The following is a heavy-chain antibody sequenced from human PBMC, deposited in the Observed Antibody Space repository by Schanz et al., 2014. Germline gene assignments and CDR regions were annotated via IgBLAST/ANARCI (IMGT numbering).Heavy chain of an antibody. CDR1: GFTFSDHY. D-gene: IGHD1-1*01. V-gene: IGHV3-11*01. CDR2: ISNTGTFI. Sequence: QVQLVESGGGLVKPGGSLRLSCAASGFTFSDHYMAWIRQAPGTGLEWVSIISNTGTFIYYADSVRGRFVISRDNAKSSLSLQMKGLRAEDTAVYYSVRDAYLQIRGTVFDSWGPGNLVTVSS. CDR3: VRDAYLQIRGTVFDS. J-gene: IGHJ4*02.